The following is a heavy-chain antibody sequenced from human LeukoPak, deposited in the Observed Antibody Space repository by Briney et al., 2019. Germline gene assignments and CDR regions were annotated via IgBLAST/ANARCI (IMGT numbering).Heavy chain of an antibody. CDR3: ARGGASSHWFDP. D-gene: IGHD2-15*01. V-gene: IGHV4-59*01. CDR2: FYNIGST. Sequence: SETLSLTCTVSGRSISSYSWSWIRQSPGKGLEWIGFFYNIGSTNYNPSLKSRVTISVDTSKNQFSLKLSSVTAADTAVYYCARGGASSHWFDPWGQGTLVTVSS. CDR1: GRSISSYS. J-gene: IGHJ5*02.